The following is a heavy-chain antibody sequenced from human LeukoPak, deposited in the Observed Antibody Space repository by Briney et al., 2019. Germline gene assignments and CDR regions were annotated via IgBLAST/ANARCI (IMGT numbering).Heavy chain of an antibody. Sequence: PSETLSLTCSVSGGSISSYYWSWIRQPAGKGLEWIGRIYTSGSTNYNPSLKSRVTMSVDTSKNQFSLKLSSVTAADTAVYYCARANSSSWYFDYYYYYMDVWGKGTTVTVSS. D-gene: IGHD6-13*01. V-gene: IGHV4-4*07. CDR2: IYTSGST. J-gene: IGHJ6*03. CDR3: ARANSSSWYFDYYYYYMDV. CDR1: GGSISSYY.